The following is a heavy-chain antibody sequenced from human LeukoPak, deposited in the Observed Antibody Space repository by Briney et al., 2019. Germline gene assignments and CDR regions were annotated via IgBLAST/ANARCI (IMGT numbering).Heavy chain of an antibody. V-gene: IGHV3-7*01. CDR2: IKPDGSEK. CDR1: GFTFSNYW. J-gene: IGHJ4*02. CDR3: ARDVGSDF. Sequence: GGSLRLSCAASGFTFSNYWMTWFRQTPGKGLEWVGNIKPDGSEKYYVDSVKGRFTISRDNAKNALYLQMNSLRVEDTGIYYCARDVGSDFWGQGTLVSVSS.